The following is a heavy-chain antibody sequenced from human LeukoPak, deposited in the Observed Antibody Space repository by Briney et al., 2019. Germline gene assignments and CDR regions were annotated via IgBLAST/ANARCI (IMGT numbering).Heavy chain of an antibody. CDR2: IYYSGST. V-gene: IGHV4-39*01. CDR3: AGDTHNYYGSGSYYPFHYYYYGMDV. CDR1: GGSISSSSYY. D-gene: IGHD3-10*01. Sequence: SETLSLTCTVSGGSISSSSYYWGWIRQPRGKGLEWIVSIYYSGSTYYPPSLKRQVTISVDTSMHQFSLTLSSLPAADMAVYYGAGDTHNYYGSGSYYPFHYYYYGMDVWGQGTTVTVSS. J-gene: IGHJ6*02.